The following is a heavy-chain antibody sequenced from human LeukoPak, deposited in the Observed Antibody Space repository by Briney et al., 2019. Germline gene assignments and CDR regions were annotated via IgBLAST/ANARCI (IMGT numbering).Heavy chain of an antibody. Sequence: GGSLRLSCAASGFTFDNYAMSWVRQAPGEGLEWVSSISSSSSYIYYADSVKGRFAISRDNAKNLLYLQMNTLRAEHTAVYYCARDRFGDPILNYWGQGTLVTVSS. D-gene: IGHD4-17*01. J-gene: IGHJ4*02. V-gene: IGHV3-21*01. CDR3: ARDRFGDPILNY. CDR1: GFTFDNYA. CDR2: ISSSSSYI.